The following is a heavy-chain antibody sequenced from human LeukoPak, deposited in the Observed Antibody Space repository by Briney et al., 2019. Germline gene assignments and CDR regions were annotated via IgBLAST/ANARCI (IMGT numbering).Heavy chain of an antibody. CDR1: GYSFTIYW. CDR2: IYPGDSDA. D-gene: IGHD1-26*01. J-gene: IGHJ4*02. V-gene: IGHV5-51*01. Sequence: GESLKISCKGSGYSFTIYWIGWVRQMPGKGLNWMGIIYPGDSDARYSPSFQGQVTISDDKPISTAYLQWSSLKAPDTAMYYCARRRDLYSGSYYPFDYWGQGTLVTASS. CDR3: ARRRDLYSGSYYPFDY.